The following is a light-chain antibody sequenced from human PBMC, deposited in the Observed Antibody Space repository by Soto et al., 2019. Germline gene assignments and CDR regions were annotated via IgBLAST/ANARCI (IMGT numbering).Light chain of an antibody. CDR1: SSDVGGYNY. J-gene: IGLJ1*01. Sequence: QSVLTQPASVSGSPGQSITISCTGTSSDVGGYNYVSWYQQHPGKAPKLMIYEVSNRPSGVSNRVSGSKSGNTASLTISGLQAEDEADYYCSSYTSSSTLVFGTGTKVTLL. CDR2: EVS. CDR3: SSYTSSSTLV. V-gene: IGLV2-14*01.